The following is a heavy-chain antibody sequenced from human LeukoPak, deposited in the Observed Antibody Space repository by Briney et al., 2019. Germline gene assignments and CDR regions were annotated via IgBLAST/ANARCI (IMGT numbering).Heavy chain of an antibody. D-gene: IGHD5-18*01. J-gene: IGHJ3*02. CDR2: IYYSGST. Sequence: SETLSLTCTVSGGSISSYYWSWIRQPPGKGLEWIGYIYYSGSTNYNPSFKSRVTISVDTSKNQFSLKLSSVTAADTAVYYCARHRDTAMVRYAFDIWGQGTMVTVSS. CDR1: GGSISSYY. CDR3: ARHRDTAMVRYAFDI. V-gene: IGHV4-59*08.